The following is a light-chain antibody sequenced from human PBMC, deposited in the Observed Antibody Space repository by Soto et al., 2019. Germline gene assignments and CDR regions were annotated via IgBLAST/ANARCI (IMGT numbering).Light chain of an antibody. CDR1: SSDVCGYNY. CDR2: EVS. Sequence: QSVLTQPASVSGSPGQSITISCTGTSSDVCGYNYVSWYQHHPGKAPKLMIYEVSNRPSGVSNRFSGSKSGNTASLTISGLQAEDEADYYCSSYTSSSTRVFGGGTKVTVL. J-gene: IGLJ3*02. V-gene: IGLV2-14*01. CDR3: SSYTSSSTRV.